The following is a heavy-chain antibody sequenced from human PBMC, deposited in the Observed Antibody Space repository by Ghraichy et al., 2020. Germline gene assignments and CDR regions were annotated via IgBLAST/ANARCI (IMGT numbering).Heavy chain of an antibody. CDR3: ASAAMTTLNYFFDF. V-gene: IGHV1-69*13. J-gene: IGHJ4*02. CDR2: VIPIFGTT. Sequence: SVKVSCKASGGTFSSYGVSWVRQAPGQGLEWMGGVIPIFGTTNYAQKFKGRVTITADESTGTAYMELSNLRSDDTAVYYCASAAMTTLNYFFDFWGQGTLVTVSS. D-gene: IGHD4-11*01. CDR1: GGTFSSYG.